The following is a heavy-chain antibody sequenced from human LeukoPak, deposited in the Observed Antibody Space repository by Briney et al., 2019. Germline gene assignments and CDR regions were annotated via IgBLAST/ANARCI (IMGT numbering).Heavy chain of an antibody. J-gene: IGHJ4*02. CDR1: GFTFSSYA. CDR3: AKDASYSSTPFDY. Sequence: PGGSLRLSCAASGFTFSSYAMSWVRQAPGKGLEWVAVISYDGSNKYYADSVKGRFTISRDNSKNTLYLQMNSLRAEDTAVYYCAKDASYSSTPFDYWGQGTLVTVSS. V-gene: IGHV3-30*18. CDR2: ISYDGSNK. D-gene: IGHD6-13*01.